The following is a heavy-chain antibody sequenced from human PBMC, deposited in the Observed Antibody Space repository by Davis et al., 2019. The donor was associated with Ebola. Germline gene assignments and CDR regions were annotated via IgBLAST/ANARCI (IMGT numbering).Heavy chain of an antibody. CDR2: IYYSGST. V-gene: IGHV4-39*07. CDR3: ARLSSDDSSGLQ. CDR1: GGSISSSSYY. Sequence: MPSETLSLTCTVSGGSISSSSYYWGWIRQPPGKGLEWIGSIYYSGSTNYNPSLKSRVTISVDTSKNQFSLKLSSVTAADTAVYYCARLSSDDSSGLQWGQGTLVTVSS. J-gene: IGHJ4*02. D-gene: IGHD3-22*01.